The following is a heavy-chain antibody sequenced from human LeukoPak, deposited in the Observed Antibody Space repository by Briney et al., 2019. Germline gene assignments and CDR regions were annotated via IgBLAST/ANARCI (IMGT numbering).Heavy chain of an antibody. Sequence: GGSLRLSCAASGFTFSDYYMTWIRQAPGKGLEWISYISSDGTTIYYADSVKGRFTISRDNSKNTLYLQMNSLRAEDTAVYYCAKSRDRTYGDYVSSCGYWGQGTLVTVSS. D-gene: IGHD4-17*01. J-gene: IGHJ4*02. CDR2: ISSDGTTI. CDR1: GFTFSDYY. V-gene: IGHV3-11*04. CDR3: AKSRDRTYGDYVSSCGY.